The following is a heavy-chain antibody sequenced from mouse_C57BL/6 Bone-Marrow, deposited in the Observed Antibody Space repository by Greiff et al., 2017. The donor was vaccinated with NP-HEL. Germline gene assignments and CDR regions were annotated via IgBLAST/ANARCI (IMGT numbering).Heavy chain of an antibody. D-gene: IGHD1-1*01. CDR1: GYSFTSYY. Sequence: QVQLKQSGPELVKPGASVKISCKASGYSFTSYYIHWVKQRPGQGLEWIGWIYPGGGNTKYNEKFKGKATLTADTSSSTAYMQLSSLTSEDSAVYYCARDYGSSPFAYWGQGTLVTVSA. J-gene: IGHJ3*01. V-gene: IGHV1-66*01. CDR2: IYPGGGNT. CDR3: ARDYGSSPFAY.